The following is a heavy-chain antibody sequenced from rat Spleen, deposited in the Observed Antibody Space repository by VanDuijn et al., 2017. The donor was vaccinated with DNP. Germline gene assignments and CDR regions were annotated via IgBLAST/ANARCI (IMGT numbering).Heavy chain of an antibody. CDR3: ARSLATVTPTGAMDA. CDR1: GLSLTSNS. CDR2: MWNHGGT. D-gene: IGHD1-11*01. Sequence: QVQLKESGPGLVQPSQTLSLTCTVSGLSLTSNSVTWIRQPPGKGLEWMGVMWNHGGTDYNSALKSRLSISRDTSKSQVFLKMNSVQTEDTAMYFCARSLATVTPTGAMDAWGQGTSVTVSS. V-gene: IGHV2-47*01. J-gene: IGHJ4*01.